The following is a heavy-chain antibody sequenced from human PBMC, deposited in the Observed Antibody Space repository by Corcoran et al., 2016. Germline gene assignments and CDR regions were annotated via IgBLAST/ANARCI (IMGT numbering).Heavy chain of an antibody. J-gene: IGHJ6*02. Sequence: QVQLVQSGAEVKKPGSSVKVSCKASGGTFSSYAISWVRQAPGQGLEWMGGIIPIFGTANYAQKFQGRVTITADESTSTAYMELSSLRSEDTAVYYCARAQAGIVVVPAAIAYYYYSMDVWGQGTTVTVSS. D-gene: IGHD2-2*01. V-gene: IGHV1-69*01. CDR1: GGTFSSYA. CDR2: IIPIFGTA. CDR3: ARAQAGIVVVPAAIAYYYYSMDV.